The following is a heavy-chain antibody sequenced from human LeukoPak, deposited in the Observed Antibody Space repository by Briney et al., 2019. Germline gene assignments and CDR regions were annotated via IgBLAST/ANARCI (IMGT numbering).Heavy chain of an antibody. D-gene: IGHD6-13*01. CDR3: AKGHTSNWYSALDY. CDR1: GFTFSTYG. J-gene: IGHJ4*02. CDR2: ISSDGSHK. V-gene: IGHV3-30*18. Sequence: GGSLRLSCAASGFTFSTYGMHWVRQAPGKGLEWVAVISSDGSHKYYADSVKGRFTISRDNSRDTLFLQMSSLRAEDTSLYFCAKGHTSNWYSALDYWGQGTLVTVSS.